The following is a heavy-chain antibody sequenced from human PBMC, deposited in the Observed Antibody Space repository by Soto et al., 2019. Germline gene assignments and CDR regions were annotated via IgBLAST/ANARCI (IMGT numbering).Heavy chain of an antibody. Sequence: GSLRLSCAASGFTFSSYWMHWVRQAPGKGLVWVSRINSDGSSTSYADSVKGRFTISRDNAKNTLYLQMNSLRAEDTAVYYCAGKRHGVPYYFDYWGQGTLVTVSS. CDR1: GFTFSSYW. J-gene: IGHJ4*02. CDR2: INSDGSST. CDR3: AGKRHGVPYYFDY. D-gene: IGHD4-17*01. V-gene: IGHV3-74*01.